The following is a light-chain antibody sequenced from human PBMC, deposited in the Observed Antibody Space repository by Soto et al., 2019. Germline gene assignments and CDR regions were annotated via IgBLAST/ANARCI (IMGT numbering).Light chain of an antibody. CDR3: AAWDDSLNGWV. CDR1: SSNIGSNP. V-gene: IGLV1-44*01. CDR2: SSN. J-gene: IGLJ3*02. Sequence: QSALTQPPSASGTPGQRVTISCSGSSSNIGSNPVNWYRQLPGTAPKLLLSSSNHRPSGVPDRFSGSKSGTSASLAISGLQSEDEADYYCAAWDDSLNGWVFGGGTKLTVL.